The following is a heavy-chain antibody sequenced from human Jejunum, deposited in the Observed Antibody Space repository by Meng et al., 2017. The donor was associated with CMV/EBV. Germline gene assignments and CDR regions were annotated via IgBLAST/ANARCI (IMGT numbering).Heavy chain of an antibody. CDR1: GDSISTSC. J-gene: IGHJ4*02. Sequence: TVSGDSISTSCWSWIRQSPGKGLEWIGYIHYSGSTDYNPSLKSRVTRSGDTSKNQFSLKLSSVTAADTAVYFCARGHTLMVTPFDYWGQGTLVTVSS. V-gene: IGHV4-59*01. CDR2: IHYSGST. D-gene: IGHD5-18*01. CDR3: ARGHTLMVTPFDY.